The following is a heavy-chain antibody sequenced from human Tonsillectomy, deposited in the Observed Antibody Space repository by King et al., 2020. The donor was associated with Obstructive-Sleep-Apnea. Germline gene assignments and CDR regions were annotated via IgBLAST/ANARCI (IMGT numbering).Heavy chain of an antibody. CDR2: INHSGST. CDR1: GGSFSGYY. V-gene: IGHV4-34*01. Sequence: VQLQQWGAGLLKPSETLSLRCAVYGGSFSGYYWSWIRQPPGKGLEWIGEINHSGSTNYNPSLKSRVTISVDTSKNQFSLKLGSVTAAGPAVYYCASFKPIDYCIDSWGQGTLVTVSS. CDR3: ASFKPIDYCIDS. D-gene: IGHD4-11*01. J-gene: IGHJ4*02.